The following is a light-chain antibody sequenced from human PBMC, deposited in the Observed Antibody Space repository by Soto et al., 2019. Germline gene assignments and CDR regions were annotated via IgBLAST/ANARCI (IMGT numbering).Light chain of an antibody. J-gene: IGKJ1*01. CDR2: QTP. CDR3: NHRQSWPRQ. V-gene: IGKV3-11*02. CDR1: QYINTR. Sequence: EIVLTQSPATLSSFPGDRVTLSCRASQYINTRLAWYQHRPRQAPRLLIYQTPIGAAGLPATFSATVSGRDVTLTISAVQPEDFALYHCNHRQSWPRQFGQGTKVDI.